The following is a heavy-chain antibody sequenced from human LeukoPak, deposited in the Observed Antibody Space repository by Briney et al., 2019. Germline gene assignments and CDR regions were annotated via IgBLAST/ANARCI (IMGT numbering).Heavy chain of an antibody. J-gene: IGHJ4*02. CDR1: GFTFSTYA. Sequence: GGSLRLSCAASGFTFSTYAMSWVRQAPGKGLEWVSTITSSGGTTFYADSVKGRFTISRDNSKNTLYLQVNSLGVEDTAVYYCAKRSEYYVDYWGQGTLVTVSS. CDR2: ITSSGGTT. D-gene: IGHD2-15*01. CDR3: AKRSEYYVDY. V-gene: IGHV3-23*01.